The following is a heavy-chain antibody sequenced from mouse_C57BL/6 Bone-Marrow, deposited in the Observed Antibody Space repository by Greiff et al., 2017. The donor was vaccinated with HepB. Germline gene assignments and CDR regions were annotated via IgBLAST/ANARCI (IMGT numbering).Heavy chain of an antibody. Sequence: VQLQQPGAELVKPGASVKLSCKASGYTFTSYWMHWVKQRPGRGLEWIGRIDPNSGDTKYNENFKSKATLTVDKPSSTAYMQISSLTSEDSAVYYCARVNWGYWYFDVWGTGTTVTVSS. D-gene: IGHD4-1*01. J-gene: IGHJ1*03. V-gene: IGHV1-72*01. CDR1: GYTFTSYW. CDR2: IDPNSGDT. CDR3: ARVNWGYWYFDV.